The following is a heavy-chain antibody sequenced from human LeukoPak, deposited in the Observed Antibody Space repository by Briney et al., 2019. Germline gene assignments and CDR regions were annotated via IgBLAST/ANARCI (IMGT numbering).Heavy chain of an antibody. V-gene: IGHV4-39*01. J-gene: IGHJ4*02. Sequence: SETLSLTCTVSGDSIRSTNNLLGWIRQPPGKGLEWIGTTHSSGSTAYSPSLKSRITISVDTSKNQFSLKLKSVTAADTAVYYCSRRAPGHRLHSWGQGTLVTVSS. CDR2: THSSGST. D-gene: IGHD3-10*01. CDR1: GDSIRSTNNL. CDR3: SRRAPGHRLHS.